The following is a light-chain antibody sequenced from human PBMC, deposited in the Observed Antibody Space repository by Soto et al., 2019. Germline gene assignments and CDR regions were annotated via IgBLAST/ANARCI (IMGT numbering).Light chain of an antibody. CDR1: SSDVGGYNY. CDR3: SSYTSSSTQV. J-gene: IGLJ1*01. Sequence: QSALTQPASVSGSPGQSITISCTGTSSDVGGYNYVSWYQQHPGKAPKLMIYEVSNRPSGVSNRFSGSKSGNTASLTISGLXAEXXADYYCSSYTSSSTQVFGTGTKLTVL. CDR2: EVS. V-gene: IGLV2-14*01.